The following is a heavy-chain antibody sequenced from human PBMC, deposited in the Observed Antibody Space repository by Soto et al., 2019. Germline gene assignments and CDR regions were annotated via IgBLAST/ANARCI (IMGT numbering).Heavy chain of an antibody. CDR2: IYYSGST. V-gene: IGHV4-59*12. CDR3: ARDYGDYCFDY. CDR1: GCSISSYY. J-gene: IGHJ4*02. Sequence: PSETLSLTCTVSGCSISSYYWSWIRQPPGKGLEWIGYIYYSGSTNYNPSLKSRVTISVDTSKNQFSLKLSSVTAADTAVYYCARDYGDYCFDYWGQGTLVTVSS. D-gene: IGHD4-17*01.